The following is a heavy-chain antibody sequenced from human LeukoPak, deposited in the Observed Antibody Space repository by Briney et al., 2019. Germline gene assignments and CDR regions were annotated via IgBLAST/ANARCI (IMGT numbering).Heavy chain of an antibody. CDR2: ISAYNGNT. J-gene: IGHJ4*02. Sequence: RASVTVSFKASGYTFTSYGISWVRQAPGQGSEGMGWISAYNGNTNYAQKLQGRVTMTTDTSTSTAYMELRSLRSDDTAVYYCARGGLLYYYDSSGYYYNYWGQGTLVTVSS. D-gene: IGHD3-22*01. V-gene: IGHV1-18*04. CDR3: ARGGLLYYYDSSGYYYNY. CDR1: GYTFTSYG.